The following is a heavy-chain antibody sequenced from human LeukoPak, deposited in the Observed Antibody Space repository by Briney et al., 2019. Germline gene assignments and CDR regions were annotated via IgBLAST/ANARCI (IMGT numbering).Heavy chain of an antibody. D-gene: IGHD7-27*01. V-gene: IGHV4-39*01. CDR3: ARRLGTDDAFDI. CDR1: GGSISSSSYY. Sequence: PSETLSLTCTVSGGSISSSSYYWGWIRQPPGQGLEWIGSIYYSGSSYYNPSLKSRVTISVDTSKNQFSLKLSSVTAADTAVYYCARRLGTDDAFDIWGQGTMVTVSS. CDR2: IYYSGSS. J-gene: IGHJ3*02.